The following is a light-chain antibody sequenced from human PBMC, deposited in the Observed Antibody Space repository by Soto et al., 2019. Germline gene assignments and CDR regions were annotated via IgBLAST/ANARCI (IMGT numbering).Light chain of an antibody. CDR3: QQSYNTPLT. Sequence: ASQTIGTYVNWYRQKSGAAPELLIYDASTLQSGVPSRFIGGASGTDFTLTISSLQLDDVATYYCQQSYNTPLTFGPGTKVDI. CDR1: QTIGTY. J-gene: IGKJ1*01. V-gene: IGKV1-39*01. CDR2: DAS.